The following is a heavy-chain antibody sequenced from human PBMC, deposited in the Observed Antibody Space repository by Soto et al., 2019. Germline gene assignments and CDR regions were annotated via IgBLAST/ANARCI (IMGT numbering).Heavy chain of an antibody. CDR3: AREVEYDILTGYLIDY. J-gene: IGHJ4*02. CDR1: GFTVSSNC. D-gene: IGHD3-9*01. V-gene: IGHV3-66*01. Sequence: GGSLRLSCAAAGFTVSSNCRSWVRQAPGKGLEWVSVIYSGGSTYYADSVKGRFTISRDNSKNTLYLQMNSLRAEDTAVYYCAREVEYDILTGYLIDYWGQGTLVTVSS. CDR2: IYSGGST.